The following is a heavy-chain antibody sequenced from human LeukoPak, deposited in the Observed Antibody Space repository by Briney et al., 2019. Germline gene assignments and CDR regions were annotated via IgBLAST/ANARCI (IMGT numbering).Heavy chain of an antibody. Sequence: GGSLRLSCAASGFTFSSYWMSWVRQAPRKGLEWVANIKEDGSEKYYVDSVKGRFTISRDNAKNSLYLQMNSLRPEDTAVYYCASQFWWTAVTATALDCWGHGTLVTVSS. J-gene: IGHJ4*01. CDR1: GFTFSSYW. CDR2: IKEDGSEK. V-gene: IGHV3-7*05. D-gene: IGHD2-21*02. CDR3: ASQFWWTAVTATALDC.